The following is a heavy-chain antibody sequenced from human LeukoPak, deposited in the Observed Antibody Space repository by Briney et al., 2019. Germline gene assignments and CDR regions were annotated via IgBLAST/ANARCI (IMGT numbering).Heavy chain of an antibody. CDR1: GFTFSGSA. CDR2: IRSKANSYAT. Sequence: GGSLRLSCAASGFTFSGSAMHWVRQACGKGLEGVGRIRSKANSYATAYAASVKGRFTISRDDSKNTAYLQMNSLKTEDTAVYYCTSPMATRDYWGQGTLVTVSS. D-gene: IGHD5-24*01. V-gene: IGHV3-73*01. J-gene: IGHJ4*02. CDR3: TSPMATRDY.